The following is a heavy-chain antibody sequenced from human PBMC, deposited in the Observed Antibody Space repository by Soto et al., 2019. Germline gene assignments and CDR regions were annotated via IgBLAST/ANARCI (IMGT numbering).Heavy chain of an antibody. CDR2: ISGSGGST. CDR1: GFTFSSYA. CDR3: AKEYEYSSGWERIDY. J-gene: IGHJ4*02. Sequence: EVQLLESGGGLVQPGGSLRLSCAASGFTFSSYAMSWVRQAPGKGLEWVSAISGSGGSTYYADYVKGRFTIYRDNSKNTVYLQMNSLRDEDTAVYYCAKEYEYSSGWERIDYWGQGTLVTVSS. V-gene: IGHV3-23*01. D-gene: IGHD6-19*01.